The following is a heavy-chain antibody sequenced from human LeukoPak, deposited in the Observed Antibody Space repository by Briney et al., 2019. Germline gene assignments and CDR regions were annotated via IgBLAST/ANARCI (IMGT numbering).Heavy chain of an antibody. Sequence: SETLSLTCTVSGGSISSYYWSCIRQPPGKGLEWIGYIYYSGSTNYNPSLKSRVTISVDTSKNQFSLKLSSVTAADTAVYYCARGDKFADSSGYYLYYFDYWGQGTLVTVSS. D-gene: IGHD3-22*01. CDR3: ARGDKFADSSGYYLYYFDY. CDR2: IYYSGST. J-gene: IGHJ4*02. CDR1: GGSISSYY. V-gene: IGHV4-59*01.